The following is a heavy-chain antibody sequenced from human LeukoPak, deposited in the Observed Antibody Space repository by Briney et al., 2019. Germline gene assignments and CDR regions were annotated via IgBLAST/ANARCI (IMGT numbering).Heavy chain of an antibody. CDR3: ARRGYSYGYVGSNWFDP. Sequence: PSETLSLTCAVYGGSFSGYYWSWIRQPPGKGLEWIGEINHSGSTNYNPSLKSRVTISVDTSKNQFSLKLSSVTAADTAVYYCARRGYSYGYVGSNWFDPWGQGTLVTVSS. CDR1: GGSFSGYY. V-gene: IGHV4-34*01. D-gene: IGHD5-18*01. J-gene: IGHJ5*02. CDR2: INHSGST.